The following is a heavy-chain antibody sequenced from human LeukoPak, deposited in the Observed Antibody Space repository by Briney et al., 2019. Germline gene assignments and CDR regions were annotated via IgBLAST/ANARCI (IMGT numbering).Heavy chain of an antibody. V-gene: IGHV3-33*01. CDR1: GFTFSSYG. J-gene: IGHJ5*02. CDR3: ARGKITMIVES. CDR2: IWYDGSNK. Sequence: GGSLRLSCAASGFTFSSYGMHWVRQAPGKGLEWVAVIWYDGSNKYYADSVKGRFTIFRDNSKNTLYLQMNSLRAEDTAVYYCARGKITMIVESWGQGTLVTVSS. D-gene: IGHD3-22*01.